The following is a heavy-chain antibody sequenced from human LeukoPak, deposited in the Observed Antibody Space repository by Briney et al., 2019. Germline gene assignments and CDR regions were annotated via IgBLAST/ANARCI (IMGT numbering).Heavy chain of an antibody. CDR2: ISSSSSYI. D-gene: IGHD6-13*01. V-gene: IGHV3-21*01. Sequence: PGGSLRLSCAASGFTFSNAWMSWVRQAPGKGLEWVSSISSSSSYIYYADSVKGRFTISRDNAKNSLYLQMNSLRAEDTAVYYCARVLLTRSSSWPKSPYYYYGMDVWGQGTTVTVSS. J-gene: IGHJ6*02. CDR1: GFTFSNAW. CDR3: ARVLLTRSSSWPKSPYYYYGMDV.